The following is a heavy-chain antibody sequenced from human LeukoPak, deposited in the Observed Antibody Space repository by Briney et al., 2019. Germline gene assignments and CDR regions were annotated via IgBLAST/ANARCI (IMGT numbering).Heavy chain of an antibody. D-gene: IGHD6-13*01. Sequence: ASVKASCKASGYTFTGYYMHWVRQAPGQGLEWMGRINPNSGGTNYAQKFQGRVTMTRDTSISTAYMELSRLRSDDTAVYYCARDPMAAAGIRLDYWGQGTLVTVSS. V-gene: IGHV1-2*06. J-gene: IGHJ4*02. CDR1: GYTFTGYY. CDR3: ARDPMAAAGIRLDY. CDR2: INPNSGGT.